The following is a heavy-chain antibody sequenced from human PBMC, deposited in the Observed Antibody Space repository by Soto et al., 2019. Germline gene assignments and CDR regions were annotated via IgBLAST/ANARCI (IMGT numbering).Heavy chain of an antibody. Sequence: GSLGLSCATSGFTFSSYAMSWIRQPPGKGLERIGEINHIGSTNYIPSLKSRVIISVDTSKNQFSLKVSSVTAADTAVYYWASDFADLVCHYWGQGTLVTVSS. CDR3: ASDFADLVCHY. CDR1: GFTFSSYA. CDR2: INHIGST. V-gene: IGHV4-34*01. J-gene: IGHJ4*02. D-gene: IGHD3-3*01.